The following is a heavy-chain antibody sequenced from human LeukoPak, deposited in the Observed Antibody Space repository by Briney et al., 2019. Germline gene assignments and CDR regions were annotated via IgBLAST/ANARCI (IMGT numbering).Heavy chain of an antibody. V-gene: IGHV4-30-2*01. CDR1: GDSISSDNYY. D-gene: IGHD5-12*01. CDR2: IYHSGST. J-gene: IGHJ4*02. Sequence: SETLSLTCTASGDSISSDNYYWTWLRPPQGLGLEWIGYIYHSGSTYYNPSLKSRVIISLDRSKNQFSLKLSSVTAADTAVYYCARGTRGVATIFGYWGQGTLVTVSS. CDR3: ARGTRGVATIFGY.